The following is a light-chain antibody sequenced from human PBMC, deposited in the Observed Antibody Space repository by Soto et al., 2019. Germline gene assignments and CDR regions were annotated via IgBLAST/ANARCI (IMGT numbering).Light chain of an antibody. J-gene: IGKJ1*01. CDR2: AAS. V-gene: IGKV1-17*01. CDR3: QQYNRFSTWT. Sequence: IPMTQSPSSLSASVGDRVTITCRASHGIGNDLGWYQQKPGKAPRLLIYAASNLQSGVPSRFNASGSGTEFTLTISSLLPDDFATYYCQQYNRFSTWTFGQGTKVDIK. CDR1: HGIGND.